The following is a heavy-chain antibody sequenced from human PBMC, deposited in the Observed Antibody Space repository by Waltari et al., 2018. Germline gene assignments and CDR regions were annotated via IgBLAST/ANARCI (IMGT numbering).Heavy chain of an antibody. CDR1: GGSFSGYY. J-gene: IGHJ6*02. CDR2: INHSGST. V-gene: IGHV4-34*01. CDR3: ARGLRIYGDYVSRYYYGMDV. Sequence: QVQLQQWGAGLLKPSETLSLTCAVYGGSFSGYYWSWIRQPPGKGLAWIGEINHSGSTNDNPALKSGVTISVETSKNQFSLKLSSVTAADTAVYYCARGLRIYGDYVSRYYYGMDVWGQGTTVTVSS. D-gene: IGHD4-17*01.